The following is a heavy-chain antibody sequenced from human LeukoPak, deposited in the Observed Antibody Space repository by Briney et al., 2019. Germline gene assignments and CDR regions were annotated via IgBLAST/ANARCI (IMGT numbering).Heavy chain of an antibody. CDR2: IIPIFGTA. V-gene: IGHV1-69*05. Sequence: GASVKVSCKASGGTFSSYAISWVRQAPGQGLEWMGGIIPIFGTANYAQKFQGRVTITTHESTSTAYMELSSLRSEDAAVYYCARSVSPPDYYYYMDVWGKGTTVTVSS. CDR1: GGTFSSYA. D-gene: IGHD2-8*01. J-gene: IGHJ6*03. CDR3: ARSVSPPDYYYYMDV.